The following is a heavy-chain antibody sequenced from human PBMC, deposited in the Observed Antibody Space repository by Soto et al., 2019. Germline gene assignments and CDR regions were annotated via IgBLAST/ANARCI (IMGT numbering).Heavy chain of an antibody. J-gene: IGHJ2*01. CDR2: INDRGSI. D-gene: IGHD3-9*01. CDR3: ARESHDILTGPPWVWYFDL. Sequence: QVQLQQWGAGPLRPLETLSLTCGVSGGSFSGYYWAWIRQSPGKGLEWIGEINDRGSINYNPSLKCRVSISVDTSKNHHSLNLRSVTAADTAVYYCARESHDILTGPPWVWYFDLWGRGTLVTVSS. V-gene: IGHV4-34*01. CDR1: GGSFSGYY.